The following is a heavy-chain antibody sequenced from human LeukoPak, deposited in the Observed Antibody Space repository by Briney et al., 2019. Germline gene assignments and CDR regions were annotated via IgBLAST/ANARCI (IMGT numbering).Heavy chain of an antibody. V-gene: IGHV4-38-2*02. Sequence: SETLSLTCTVSGYSISSGYYWGWIRQPPGKGLEWIGSIYHSGSTNYNPSLKSRVTISVDTSKNQFSLKLSSVTAADTAVYYCAGGRYSGYDYRSGGFDPWGQGTLVTVSS. J-gene: IGHJ5*02. D-gene: IGHD5-12*01. CDR2: IYHSGST. CDR1: GYSISSGYY. CDR3: AGGRYSGYDYRSGGFDP.